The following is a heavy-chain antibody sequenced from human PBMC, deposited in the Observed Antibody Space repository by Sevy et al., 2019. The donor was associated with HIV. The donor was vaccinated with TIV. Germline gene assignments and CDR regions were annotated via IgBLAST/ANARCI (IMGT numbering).Heavy chain of an antibody. CDR3: ARDHRGRSGYGGKHLYYFDY. D-gene: IGHD5-12*01. CDR1: GFTFSDYY. CDR2: ISSSGSTI. V-gene: IGHV3-11*01. J-gene: IGHJ4*02. Sequence: GGSLRLSCAASGFTFSDYYMSWIRQAPGKGLEWVSYISSSGSTIYYADSRKGRFTISRDNAKNSLYLRMNSLRAEDTAVYYCARDHRGRSGYGGKHLYYFDYWGQGTLVTVSS.